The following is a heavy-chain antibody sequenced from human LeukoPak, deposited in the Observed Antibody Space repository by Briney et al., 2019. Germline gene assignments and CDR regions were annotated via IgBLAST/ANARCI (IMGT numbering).Heavy chain of an antibody. V-gene: IGHV3-23*01. CDR2: ISGSGGST. Sequence: QPGGSLGLSCAASGFTFSSYAMSWVRQAPGKGLEWVSAISGSGGSTYYADSAKGRFTISRDNSKNTLYLQVNSLRAEDTAVYYCAKGGVVPAAILLWFDPWGQGTLVTVSS. CDR3: AKGGVVPAAILLWFDP. J-gene: IGHJ5*02. CDR1: GFTFSSYA. D-gene: IGHD2-2*01.